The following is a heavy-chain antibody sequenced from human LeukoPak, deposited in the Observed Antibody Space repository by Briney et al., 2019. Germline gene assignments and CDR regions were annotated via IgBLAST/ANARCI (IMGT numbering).Heavy chain of an antibody. CDR2: ISYSGST. Sequence: SETLSLICTVSDGSVSSSSYYWGCIRQPPGKGLEWIGSISYSGSTYYNPSLKSRVTMSVDTSKNQFSLKLSSVTAADTAVYYCARHPLAGRQQVDYWGQGTLVTVSS. V-gene: IGHV4-39*01. J-gene: IGHJ4*02. D-gene: IGHD6-6*01. CDR1: DGSVSSSSYY. CDR3: ARHPLAGRQQVDY.